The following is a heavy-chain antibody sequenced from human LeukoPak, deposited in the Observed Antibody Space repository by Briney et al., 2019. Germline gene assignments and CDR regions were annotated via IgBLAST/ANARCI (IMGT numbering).Heavy chain of an antibody. CDR3: ARNIVATGPPGEDFWFDP. Sequence: GASVKVSCKASGYTFTSYDINWVRQATGQGLEWMGWMNPSSGNTGYAQKFQGRVTMTWNTSISTAYMELSSLRSEDTAVYYCARNIVATGPPGEDFWFDPWGQGTLVTVSS. CDR2: MNPSSGNT. D-gene: IGHD5-12*01. J-gene: IGHJ5*02. V-gene: IGHV1-8*01. CDR1: GYTFTSYD.